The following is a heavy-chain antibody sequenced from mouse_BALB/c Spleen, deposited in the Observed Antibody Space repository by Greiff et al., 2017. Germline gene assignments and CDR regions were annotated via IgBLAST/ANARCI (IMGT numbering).Heavy chain of an antibody. CDR3: ARDGAYYGNPFAY. V-gene: IGHV2-9*02. CDR1: GFSLTSYG. CDR2: IWAGGST. Sequence: QVQLKESGPGLVAPSQSLSITCTVSGFSLTSYGVHWVRQPPGKGLEWLGVIWAGGSTNYNSALMSRLSISKDNSKSQVFLKMNSLQTDDTAMYYCARDGAYYGNPFAYWGQGTLVTVSA. D-gene: IGHD2-10*01. J-gene: IGHJ3*01.